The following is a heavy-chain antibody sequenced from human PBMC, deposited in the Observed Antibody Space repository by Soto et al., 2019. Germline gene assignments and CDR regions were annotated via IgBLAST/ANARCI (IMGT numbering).Heavy chain of an antibody. CDR2: IYYSGST. D-gene: IGHD3-10*01. V-gene: IGHV4-59*01. CDR3: ARALLWFGELSYYMDV. Sequence: SETLSLTCTVSGGSISSYYWSWIRQPPGKGLERIGYIYYSGSTNYNPSLKSRVTISVDTSKNQFSLKLSSVTAADTALFYCARALLWFGELSYYMDVWGKGTTVTVSS. J-gene: IGHJ6*03. CDR1: GGSISSYY.